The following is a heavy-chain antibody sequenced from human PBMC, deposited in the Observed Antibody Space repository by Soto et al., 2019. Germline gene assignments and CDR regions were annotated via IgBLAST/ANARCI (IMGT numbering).Heavy chain of an antibody. CDR1: SFTFTSYD. V-gene: IGHV3-30*18. CDR3: AKEPYSDSSF. Sequence: QVQLVESGGGVVQPGRSLRLSCAASSFTFTSYDLHWVRQAPGKGLVWVAVISSDGTKKYYADSVKGPFTISRANSKTTVYLQMNRLQPQDPAVCHCAKEPYSDSSFWGDGTLRTV. D-gene: IGHD2-21*02. CDR2: ISSDGTKK. J-gene: IGHJ4*01.